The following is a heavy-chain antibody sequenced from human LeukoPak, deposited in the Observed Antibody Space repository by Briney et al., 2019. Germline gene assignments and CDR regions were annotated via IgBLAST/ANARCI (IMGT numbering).Heavy chain of an antibody. CDR1: GGSFSGYY. CDR2: IYYSGST. CDR3: ARGVWGSYRIDY. D-gene: IGHD3-16*02. J-gene: IGHJ4*02. Sequence: SETLSLTCAVYGGSFSGYYWSWIRQPPGKGLEWIGYIYYSGSTNYNPSLKSRVTISIDTSKNQFSLKLSSVTAADTAVYYCARGVWGSYRIDYWGQGTLVTVSS. V-gene: IGHV4-59*12.